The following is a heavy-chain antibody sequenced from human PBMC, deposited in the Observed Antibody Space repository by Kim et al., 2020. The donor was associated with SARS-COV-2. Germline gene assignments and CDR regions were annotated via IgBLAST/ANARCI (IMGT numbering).Heavy chain of an antibody. CDR3: ARDGRSGWYYFDY. D-gene: IGHD6-19*01. Sequence: HTPPLQRRVTMSVETYKNQFSLTLSSVTAADTAVYYCARDGRSGWYYFDYWGQGTLVTVSS. J-gene: IGHJ4*02. V-gene: IGHV4-4*07.